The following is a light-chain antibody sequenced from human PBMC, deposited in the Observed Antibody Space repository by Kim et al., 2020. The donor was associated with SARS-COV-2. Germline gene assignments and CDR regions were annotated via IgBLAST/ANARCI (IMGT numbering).Light chain of an antibody. CDR2: EDN. J-gene: IGLJ3*02. CDR1: RGGGAGND. V-gene: IGLV6-57*03. CDR3: QSYDSSNWV. Sequence: GKSVTMSGTRGRGGGAGNDVQWYQQRPGSAPTAGILEDNERRAGVPDRFSGSIGSAANSASLAVAGLKTEDEADYYGQSYDSSNWVFGVGTQLTVL.